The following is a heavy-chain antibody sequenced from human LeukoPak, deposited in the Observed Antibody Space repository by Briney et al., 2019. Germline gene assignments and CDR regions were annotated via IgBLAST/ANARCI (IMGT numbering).Heavy chain of an antibody. CDR2: IIPIFGTA. CDR1: GGTFSSYA. CDR3: ARSRHSGYRPFGGYYYYYMDV. V-gene: IGHV1-69*01. Sequence: GGSLRLSCAASGGTFSSYAISWVRQAPGQGLEWMGGIIPIFGTANYAQKFQGRVTITADESTSTAYMELSSLRSEDTAVYYCARSRHSGYRPFGGYYYYYMDVWGKGTTVTVSS. D-gene: IGHD5-12*01. J-gene: IGHJ6*03.